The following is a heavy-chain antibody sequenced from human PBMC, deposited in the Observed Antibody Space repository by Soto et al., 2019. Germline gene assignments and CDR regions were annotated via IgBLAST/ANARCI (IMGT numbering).Heavy chain of an antibody. Sequence: QVQLVQSGAEVKKPGASVKVSCKASGYTFTSYTMHWVRQAPGQRLEWMGWINAGNGNKKYSQKFQGRVTITRDTSESTAYMELSSLRYEDTAVYYCERDERLYWYFDLWGRGTLVTVSS. CDR1: GYTFTSYT. V-gene: IGHV1-3*01. J-gene: IGHJ2*01. CDR3: ERDERLYWYFDL. CDR2: INAGNGNK.